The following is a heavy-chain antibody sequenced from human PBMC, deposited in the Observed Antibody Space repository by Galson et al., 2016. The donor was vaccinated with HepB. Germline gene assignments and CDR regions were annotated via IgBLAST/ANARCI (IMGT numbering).Heavy chain of an antibody. Sequence: ETLSLTCTVSGGSMINRDHYWGWIRQPPGKGLEWIGNINTGTTYSNPSLKSRVTISVDTSKNELSLKLSSVTAADTAVYYCSRDGKYYESSGYRDYWGQGILVTVSS. D-gene: IGHD3-22*01. CDR2: INTGTT. V-gene: IGHV4-39*07. CDR3: SRDGKYYESSGYRDY. CDR1: GGSMINRDHY. J-gene: IGHJ4*02.